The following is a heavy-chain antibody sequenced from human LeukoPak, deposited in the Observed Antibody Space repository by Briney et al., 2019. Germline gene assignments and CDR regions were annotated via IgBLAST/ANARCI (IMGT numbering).Heavy chain of an antibody. CDR1: GFTFSSYG. D-gene: IGHD3-3*01. CDR3: AKDGNYDFWSGYYGSKYYYYGMDV. CDR2: ISYDGVNK. J-gene: IGHJ6*02. V-gene: IGHV3-30*18. Sequence: GGSLRLSCAASGFTFSSYGMPWVRQAPGKGLEWVAVISYDGVNKSYADSVKGRFTISRDNSKNTLYLQMNSLRAEDTAVYYCAKDGNYDFWSGYYGSKYYYYGMDVWGQGTTVTVSS.